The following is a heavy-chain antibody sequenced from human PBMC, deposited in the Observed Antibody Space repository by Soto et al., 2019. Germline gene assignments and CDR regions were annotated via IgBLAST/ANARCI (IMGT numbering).Heavy chain of an antibody. D-gene: IGHD3-10*02. Sequence: QGHLVQSGAEVKKPGASVKVSCKASGYIFNSHAMHWVRQAPGQRLEWMGWINAGNGNTYYSQNFKDRVTFTRDTIATTMFMELTSLTSEDTAVYYCARDQSGIGYYVDWFDPWGQGTLVIVSS. CDR1: GYIFNSHA. V-gene: IGHV1-3*01. CDR2: INAGNGNT. CDR3: ARDQSGIGYYVDWFDP. J-gene: IGHJ5*02.